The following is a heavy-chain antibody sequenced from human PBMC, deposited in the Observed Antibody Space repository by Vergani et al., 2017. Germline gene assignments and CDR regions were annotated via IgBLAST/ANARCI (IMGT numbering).Heavy chain of an antibody. V-gene: IGHV4-34*01. J-gene: IGHJ6*03. Sequence: QVQLQQWGAGLLKPSETLSLTCAVYGGSFSGYYWSWIRQPPGKGLEWIGEINHRGSTNYNPSLKSRVTISVDTSKNQFSLKLSSVTAADTAVYYCARGYNRTFGVGNRYYMDVWGKGTTVTVSS. CDR3: ARGYNRTFGVGNRYYMDV. CDR2: INHRGST. D-gene: IGHD3-3*01. CDR1: GGSFSGYY.